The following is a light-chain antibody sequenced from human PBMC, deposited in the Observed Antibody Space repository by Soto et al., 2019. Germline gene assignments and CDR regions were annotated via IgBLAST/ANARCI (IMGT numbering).Light chain of an antibody. J-gene: IGLJ1*01. CDR3: SSYTSSNTLVV. V-gene: IGLV2-14*01. Sequence: QSALTQPASVSGSAGQSITISCSGTMRDVGAYNLVSWYQQHPGKAPKLMIYEVSNRPSGVSNRFSGSKSGNTASLTISGLQAEDEADYYCSSYTSSNTLVVVGTGTKVTVL. CDR2: EVS. CDR1: MRDVGAYNL.